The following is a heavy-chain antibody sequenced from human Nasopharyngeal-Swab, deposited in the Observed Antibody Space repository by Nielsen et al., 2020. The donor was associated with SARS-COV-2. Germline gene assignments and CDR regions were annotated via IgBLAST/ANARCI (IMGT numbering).Heavy chain of an antibody. V-gene: IGHV1-2*06. CDR2: INPNSGGT. CDR1: GYTFTGYY. Sequence: ASVKVSCKASGYTFTGYYMHWVRQAPGQGLEWMGRINPNSGGTNYAQKFQGRVTMTTDTSTSTAYMELRSLRSDDTAVYYCARGYFGQLIVDYWGQGTLVTVSS. J-gene: IGHJ4*02. D-gene: IGHD6-13*01. CDR3: ARGYFGQLIVDY.